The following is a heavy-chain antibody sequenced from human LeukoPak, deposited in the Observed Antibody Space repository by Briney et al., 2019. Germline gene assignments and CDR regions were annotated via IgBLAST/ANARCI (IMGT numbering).Heavy chain of an antibody. Sequence: NRSQTLSLTCALSGDSVSNNNYAWNWIRQSPSRGLEWLGRTYYRSQWHNDYARSVTSRISVDPDTSKNQFSLHLDSVTPDDTAVYYCAGGYAFDVWGQGTMVTVSS. V-gene: IGHV6-1*01. J-gene: IGHJ3*01. CDR2: TYYRSQWHN. CDR1: GDSVSNNNYA. CDR3: AGGYAFDV.